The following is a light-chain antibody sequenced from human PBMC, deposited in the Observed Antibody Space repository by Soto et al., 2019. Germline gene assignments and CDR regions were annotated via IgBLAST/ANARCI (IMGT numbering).Light chain of an antibody. Sequence: DIQLTQSPSFLSASVGDRVTITCRASQGINTYLAWYQQKPGKAPNLLIYTASTLQSGVPSRFSGSGSGTKFTLTISSLQPEDFATYYCQQLNSYPFTFGPGTKVDIK. CDR1: QGINTY. J-gene: IGKJ3*01. CDR2: TAS. CDR3: QQLNSYPFT. V-gene: IGKV1-9*01.